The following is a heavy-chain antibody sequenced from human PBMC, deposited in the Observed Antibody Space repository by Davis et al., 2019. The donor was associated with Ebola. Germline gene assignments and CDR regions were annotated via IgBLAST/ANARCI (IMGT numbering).Heavy chain of an antibody. V-gene: IGHV1-2*02. D-gene: IGHD3-16*01. CDR3: ARGADSPYYYYYYMDV. J-gene: IGHJ6*03. CDR2: INPNSGGT. CDR1: GYTFTGYY. Sequence: ASVKVSCKASGYTFTGYYMHWVRQAPGQGLEWMGWINPNSGGTNYAQKFQGRVTMTRDTSISTAYMELSSLRSEDTAVYYCARGADSPYYYYYYMDVWGKGTTVTVPS.